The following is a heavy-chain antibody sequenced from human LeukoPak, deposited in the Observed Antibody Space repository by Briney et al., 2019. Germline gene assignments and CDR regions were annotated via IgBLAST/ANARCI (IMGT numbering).Heavy chain of an antibody. CDR2: IYYSGNT. V-gene: IGHV4-39*07. CDR1: GGSISSSSYY. CDR3: ARTGDRYFDL. J-gene: IGHJ2*01. Sequence: PSGTLSLTCTVSGGSISSSSYYWGWIRQPPGKGLEWIGSIYYSGNTNYNPSLKSRVTISVDTSKNQFSLKLSSVTAADTAVYYCARTGDRYFDLWGRGTLVTVSS. D-gene: IGHD7-27*01.